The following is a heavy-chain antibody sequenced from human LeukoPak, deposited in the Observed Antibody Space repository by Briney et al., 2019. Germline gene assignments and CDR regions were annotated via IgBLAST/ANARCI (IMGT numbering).Heavy chain of an antibody. D-gene: IGHD6-6*01. CDR1: GGSFSGYY. J-gene: IGHJ6*03. V-gene: IGHV4-34*01. CDR3: ARGRTPRGRIAARRPGYYYYYMDV. Sequence: KISETLSFTCAVYGGSFSGYYWSWIRQPPGKGLEWIGEINHSGSTNYNPSLKSRVTISVDTSKNQFSLKLSSVTAADTAVYYCARGRTPRGRIAARRPGYYYYYMDVWGKGTTVTVSS. CDR2: INHSGST.